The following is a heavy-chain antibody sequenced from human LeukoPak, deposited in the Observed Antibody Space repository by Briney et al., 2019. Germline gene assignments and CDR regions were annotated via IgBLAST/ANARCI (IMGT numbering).Heavy chain of an antibody. D-gene: IGHD3-22*01. CDR2: INPSGVST. J-gene: IGHJ4*02. CDR1: GYTFTSYY. CDR3: AREYYYDSSGYYKPTPTFDY. V-gene: IGHV1-46*03. Sequence: ASVKVSCKASGYTFTSYYMHWVRQAPGQGLEWMGIINPSGVSTSYAQKFQGRVTMTRDTSTSTVYMELSSLRSEDTAVYYCAREYYYDSSGYYKPTPTFDYWGQGTLVTVSS.